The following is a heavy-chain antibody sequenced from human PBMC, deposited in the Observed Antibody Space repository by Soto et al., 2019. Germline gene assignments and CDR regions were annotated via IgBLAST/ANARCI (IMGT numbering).Heavy chain of an antibody. J-gene: IGHJ5*01. V-gene: IGHV4-31*03. CDR2: IYVTGAV. CDR3: ARLRIATNNYRWFET. Sequence: SETLSLTCSVSGAALNSGNYYWSWIRQVPGKGLEWIGHIYVTGAVDYNPSLRDRITISQDPSERQFSLNLRLVTAADTAVYYCARLRIATNNYRWFETWGHGPLVT. CDR1: GAALNSGNYY. D-gene: IGHD2-21*01.